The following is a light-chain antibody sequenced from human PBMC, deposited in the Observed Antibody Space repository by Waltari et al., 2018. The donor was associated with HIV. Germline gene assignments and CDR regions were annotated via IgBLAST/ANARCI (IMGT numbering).Light chain of an antibody. CDR1: PFPQDY. V-gene: IGLV3-25*03. Sequence: SYELTQTPSVAVPPGQAPKTICPGYPFPQDYAYWYQQKAGQAPVMISFQDTKRPSDIAARFSASSAGTTATLTISGVQAEDEADYFCQSAHNSDVIFGGGTKLTVL. CDR2: QDT. CDR3: QSAHNSDVI. J-gene: IGLJ2*01.